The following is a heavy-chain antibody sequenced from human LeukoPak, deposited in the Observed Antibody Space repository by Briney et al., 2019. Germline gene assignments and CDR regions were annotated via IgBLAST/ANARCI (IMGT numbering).Heavy chain of an antibody. Sequence: GASVKVSCKASGYTFTGYYMHWVRQAPGQGLEWMGWVNPNSGGTNYAQKFQGRVTMTRDTSISTAYMELSRLRSDDTAVYYCASPRYCSGGSCYGIYYFDYGAQGPLVTVPS. CDR1: GYTFTGYY. D-gene: IGHD2-15*01. V-gene: IGHV1-2*02. CDR3: ASPRYCSGGSCYGIYYFDY. J-gene: IGHJ4*02. CDR2: VNPNSGGT.